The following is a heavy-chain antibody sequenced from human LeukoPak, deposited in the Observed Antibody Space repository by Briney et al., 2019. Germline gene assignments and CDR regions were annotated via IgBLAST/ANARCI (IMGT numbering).Heavy chain of an antibody. J-gene: IGHJ5*02. V-gene: IGHV3-7*03. CDR3: GRSGRYRPSDL. CDR1: GFTFSSYW. D-gene: IGHD1-26*01. CDR2: IKQDGSEK. Sequence: GGSLRLSCAASGFTFSSYWMSWVRRAPGKGLEWVANIKQDGSEKYYVDSVKGRFTISRDNAKNSLYLQMNSLRAEDTAVYYCGRSGRYRPSDLWGQGTLVTVSS.